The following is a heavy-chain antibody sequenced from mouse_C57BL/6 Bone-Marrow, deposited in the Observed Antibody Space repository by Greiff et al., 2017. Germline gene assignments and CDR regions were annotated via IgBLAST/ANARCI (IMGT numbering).Heavy chain of an antibody. CDR2: IHPNSGST. CDR3: AREITTVVAGYFDV. V-gene: IGHV1-64*01. CDR1: GYTFTSYW. D-gene: IGHD1-1*01. J-gene: IGHJ1*03. Sequence: QVQLKQPGAELVKPGASVKLSCKASGYTFTSYWMHWVKQRPGQGLEWIGMIHPNSGSTNYNEKFKNKATLTVDKSSSTAYMQLSRLTSEDSAVYYCAREITTVVAGYFDVWGTGTTVTVSS.